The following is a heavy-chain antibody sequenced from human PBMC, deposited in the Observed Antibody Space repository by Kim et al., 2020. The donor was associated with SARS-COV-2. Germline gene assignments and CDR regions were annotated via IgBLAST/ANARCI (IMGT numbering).Heavy chain of an antibody. D-gene: IGHD3-16*02. J-gene: IGHJ4*02. V-gene: IGHV3-9*01. CDR3: VKGLLRLGKLSVDLNY. Sequence: SVKGRFTISRDNTKNSLSLQMNSLRVEDTALYYCVKGLLRLGKLSVDLNYWGQGTLVTVSS.